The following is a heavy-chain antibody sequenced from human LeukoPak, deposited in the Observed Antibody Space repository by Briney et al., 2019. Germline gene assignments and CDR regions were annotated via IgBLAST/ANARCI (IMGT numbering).Heavy chain of an antibody. CDR2: IYYSGST. D-gene: IGHD3-22*01. CDR1: GGSISSYY. CDR3: ARHDESREYYYDSSGYFDY. Sequence: PSETLSLTCTVSGGSISSYYWSWIRQPPGKGLEWIGYIYYSGSTNYNPSLKSRVTISVDTSKNLFSLKLSSVTAADTAVYYCARHDESREYYYDSSGYFDYWGQGTLVTVSS. V-gene: IGHV4-59*08. J-gene: IGHJ4*02.